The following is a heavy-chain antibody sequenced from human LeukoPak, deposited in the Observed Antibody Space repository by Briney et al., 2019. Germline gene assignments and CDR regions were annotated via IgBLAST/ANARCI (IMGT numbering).Heavy chain of an antibody. CDR1: GGTFSSYA. J-gene: IGHJ3*02. D-gene: IGHD3-9*01. CDR2: IIPIFGTA. CDR3: ARDRRYFDWLLSIRDAFDI. Sequence: SVKVSCKASGGTFSSYAISWVRQAPGQGLEWMGGIIPIFGTANYAQKFQGRVTITADKSTSTAYMEVSSLRSEDTAVYYCARDRRYFDWLLSIRDAFDIWGQGTMVTVSS. V-gene: IGHV1-69*06.